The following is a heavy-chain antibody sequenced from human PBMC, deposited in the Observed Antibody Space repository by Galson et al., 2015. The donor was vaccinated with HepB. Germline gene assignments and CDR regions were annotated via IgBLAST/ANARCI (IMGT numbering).Heavy chain of an antibody. CDR1: GFTFNTYA. V-gene: IGHV3-33*01. CDR3: ARRIPGTTGSFDY. CDR2: IYYDGSNK. Sequence: SLRLSCAASGFTFNTYAMQWVRQAPGKGLEWVAIIYYDGSNKYYADSVKGRFTISRDNSNYTLYLQMNSLRAEDTAVYYCARRIPGTTGSFDYWGQGTLVTVSS. J-gene: IGHJ4*02. D-gene: IGHD1-7*01.